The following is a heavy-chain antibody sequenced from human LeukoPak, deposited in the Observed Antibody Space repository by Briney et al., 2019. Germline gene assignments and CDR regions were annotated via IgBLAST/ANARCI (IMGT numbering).Heavy chain of an antibody. CDR2: IWYDGSNK. CDR1: GFTFSSYW. D-gene: IGHD6-19*01. CDR3: ARDRPWLYSSGGELDY. J-gene: IGHJ4*02. V-gene: IGHV3-33*08. Sequence: PGGSLRLSCAASGFTFSSYWMSWVRQAPGKGLEWVAVIWYDGSNKYYADSVKGRFTISRDNSKNTLYLQMNSLRAEDTAVYYCARDRPWLYSSGGELDYWGQGTLVTVSS.